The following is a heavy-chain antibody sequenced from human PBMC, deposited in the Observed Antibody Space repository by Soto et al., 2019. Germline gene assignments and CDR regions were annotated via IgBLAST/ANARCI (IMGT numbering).Heavy chain of an antibody. CDR3: ARGFSGYDLRAFDI. V-gene: IGHV4-59*01. CDR2: IYYSGST. D-gene: IGHD5-12*01. CDR1: GGSISSYY. J-gene: IGHJ3*02. Sequence: PSETLSLTCTVSGGSISSYYWSWIRQPPGKGLEWIGYIYYSGSTNYNPSLKSRVTISVDTSKNQFSLKLSSVTAADTAVYYCARGFSGYDLRAFDIWGQGTMVTVSS.